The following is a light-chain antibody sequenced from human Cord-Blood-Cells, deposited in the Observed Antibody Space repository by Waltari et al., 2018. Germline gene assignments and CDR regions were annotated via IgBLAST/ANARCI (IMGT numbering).Light chain of an antibody. Sequence: QSALTQPRSVSGSPGQSVTISCTGTSSDVVGYNYVSWYQQHPGKAPKLMIYDVSKRPSGVPVRFSGSKSGNTASLTISGLQAEDEADYYCCSYAGSYTWVFGGGTKLTVL. V-gene: IGLV2-11*01. CDR3: CSYAGSYTWV. CDR2: DVS. CDR1: SSDVVGYNY. J-gene: IGLJ3*02.